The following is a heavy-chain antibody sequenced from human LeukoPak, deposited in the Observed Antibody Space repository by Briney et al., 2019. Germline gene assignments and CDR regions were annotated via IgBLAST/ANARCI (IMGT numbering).Heavy chain of an antibody. CDR2: IYPGDSDT. Sequence: GESLKISCKGSGYSFTNYWIAWVRQMPGKGLEWMGVIYPGDSDTRYSPSFQGQVTISADRSFGTAYLQWGSLKASDSAMYYCARGEATTEYFDFWGQGTLVTVSS. D-gene: IGHD1-7*01. V-gene: IGHV5-51*01. J-gene: IGHJ4*02. CDR3: ARGEATTEYFDF. CDR1: GYSFTNYW.